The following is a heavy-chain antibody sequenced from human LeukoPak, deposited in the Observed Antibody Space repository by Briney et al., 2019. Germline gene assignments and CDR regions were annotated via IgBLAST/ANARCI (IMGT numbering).Heavy chain of an antibody. J-gene: IGHJ3*02. CDR1: GFTFSSYG. CDR3: ASAVIWGSYRFDI. CDR2: MSNSGGST. Sequence: GGSLRLSCAASGFTFSSYGMTWVRQAPGKGLEWISSMSNSGGSTYYAASVKGRFTISRDNSKNTLYLQMNSLRAEDTAVYYCASAVIWGSYRFDIWGQGTMVTVSS. D-gene: IGHD3-16*02. V-gene: IGHV3-23*01.